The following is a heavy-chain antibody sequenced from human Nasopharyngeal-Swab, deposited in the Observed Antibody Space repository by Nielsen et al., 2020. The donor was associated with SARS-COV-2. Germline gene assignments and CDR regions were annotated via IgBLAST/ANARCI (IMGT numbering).Heavy chain of an antibody. Sequence: TLSLTCPVSGGSISSGGYYWSWIRQHPGKGLEWIGYIYYSGSTYYNPSLKSRVTISVDTSKNQFSLKLSSVTAADTAVYYCARARSSITIFGVVNPVDAFDIWGQGTMVTVSS. D-gene: IGHD3-3*01. J-gene: IGHJ3*02. CDR3: ARARSSITIFGVVNPVDAFDI. CDR2: IYYSGST. CDR1: GGSISSGGYY. V-gene: IGHV4-31*03.